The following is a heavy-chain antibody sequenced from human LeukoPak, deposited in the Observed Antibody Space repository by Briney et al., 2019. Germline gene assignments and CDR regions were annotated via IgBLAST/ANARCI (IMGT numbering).Heavy chain of an antibody. CDR2: INPHSGGT. Sequence: ASVKVSCKASGYTFTRYAMNWVRQAPGQGLEWMGWINPHSGGTNYAQKFQGGVTMTRDTSITTAYMELSSLRSDDTAVYYCARDVGEYCSSTNCYASHYWGQGTLVTVSS. V-gene: IGHV1-2*02. D-gene: IGHD2-2*01. CDR1: GYTFTRYA. CDR3: ARDVGEYCSSTNCYASHY. J-gene: IGHJ4*02.